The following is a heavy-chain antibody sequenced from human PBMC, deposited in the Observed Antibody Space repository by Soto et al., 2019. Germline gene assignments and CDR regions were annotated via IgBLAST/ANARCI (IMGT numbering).Heavy chain of an antibody. CDR2: INHSGST. CDR1: GGSFSGYY. CDR3: ARDTYSSGWYGLQH. D-gene: IGHD6-19*01. V-gene: IGHV4-34*01. Sequence: QVQLQQWGAGLLKPSETLSLTCAVYGGSFSGYYWSWIRQPPGKGLEWIGEINHSGSTNYNPSLKSRVTISVDTSKNQFSLKLSSVTAADTAVNYCARDTYSSGWYGLQHWGQGTLVTVSS. J-gene: IGHJ1*01.